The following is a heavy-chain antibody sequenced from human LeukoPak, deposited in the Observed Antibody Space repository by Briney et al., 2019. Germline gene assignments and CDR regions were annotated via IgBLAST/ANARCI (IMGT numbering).Heavy chain of an antibody. J-gene: IGHJ4*02. D-gene: IGHD2-8*02. CDR3: AREGTGNHFDY. Sequence: SETLSLTCAVYGGSFSGYCWSWIRQPPGKGLEWIGEINHSGSTNYNPSLKSRVTISVDKSKNQFSLKLSSVTAADTAVYYCAREGTGNHFDYWGQGTLVTVSS. CDR1: GGSFSGYC. V-gene: IGHV4-34*01. CDR2: INHSGST.